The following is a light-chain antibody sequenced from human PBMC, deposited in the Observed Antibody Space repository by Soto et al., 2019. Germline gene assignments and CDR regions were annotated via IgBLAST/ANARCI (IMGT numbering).Light chain of an antibody. Sequence: ETVLTQSPGTLSLSPGERATLSCRPSQSVSSSYLAWYQQKPGLAPRLLIYDASSRATGIPDRFSGSGSGTDFTLTISRLEPEDFAVYYCQQYGSSLITFGQGTRLEIK. CDR3: QQYGSSLIT. CDR1: QSVSSSY. V-gene: IGKV3D-20*01. CDR2: DAS. J-gene: IGKJ5*01.